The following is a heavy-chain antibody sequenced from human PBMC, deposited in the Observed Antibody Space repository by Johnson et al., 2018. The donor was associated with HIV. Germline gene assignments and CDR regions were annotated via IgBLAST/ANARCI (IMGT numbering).Heavy chain of an antibody. CDR2: ISSNGGST. CDR1: GFTFNNYA. Sequence: GGLVQPGGSLRLSCAASGFTFNNYAMHWVRQAPGRGLEYVAAISSNGGSTYYGNSVKGRFTISRDNSKNTLYLQMGSLRDEDMAVYYCARVGSGSYYAREAFDVWGQGTMVTVSS. D-gene: IGHD1-26*01. CDR3: ARVGSGSYYAREAFDV. V-gene: IGHV3-64*01. J-gene: IGHJ3*01.